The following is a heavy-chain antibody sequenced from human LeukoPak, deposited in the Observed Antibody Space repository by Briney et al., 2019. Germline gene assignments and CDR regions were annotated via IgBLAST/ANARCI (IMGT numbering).Heavy chain of an antibody. V-gene: IGHV3-20*04. CDR1: GFTFDDYG. J-gene: IGHJ6*03. CDR3: ARRESTYQNYYYFYYMDV. Sequence: GGSLRLSCAASGFTFDDYGMSWVRQAPGKGLEWVSGINWNGGSTDYADSVKGRFTISRDNAKNSLYLQMDSLRAEDTALYYCARRESTYQNYYYFYYMDVWGKGATVTVSS. CDR2: INWNGGST.